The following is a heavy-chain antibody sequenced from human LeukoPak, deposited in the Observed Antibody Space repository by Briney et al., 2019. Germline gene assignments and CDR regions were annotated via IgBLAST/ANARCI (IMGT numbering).Heavy chain of an antibody. V-gene: IGHV1-18*01. D-gene: IGHD2-2*01. Sequence: ASVKVSCKASGYTFTSYGISWVRQAPGQGLEWMGCISAYNGNTNYAQTLQGRFTMSPDTPTSQAYMELRSLRSADTAVYYCARDGDGVVVPATTPPTWLAPWRQGTLVTVSS. CDR2: ISAYNGNT. J-gene: IGHJ5*02. CDR1: GYTFTSYG. CDR3: ARDGDGVVVPATTPPTWLAP.